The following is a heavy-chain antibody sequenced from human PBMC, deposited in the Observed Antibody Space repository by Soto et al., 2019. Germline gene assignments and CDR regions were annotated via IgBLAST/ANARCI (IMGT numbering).Heavy chain of an antibody. CDR1: GFTFSSYS. CDR3: AKAGIAVAGPVYYFDY. V-gene: IGHV3-23*01. Sequence: GGSLRLACAASGFTFSSYSMNWVRQAPGKGLEWVSAISGSGGSTYYADSVKGRFTISRDNSKNTLYLQMNSLRAEDTAVYYCAKAGIAVAGPVYYFDYWGQGTLVTVSS. J-gene: IGHJ4*02. D-gene: IGHD6-19*01. CDR2: ISGSGGST.